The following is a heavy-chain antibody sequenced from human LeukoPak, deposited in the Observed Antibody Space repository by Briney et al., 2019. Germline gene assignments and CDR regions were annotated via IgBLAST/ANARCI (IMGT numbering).Heavy chain of an antibody. CDR2: IYYSGST. CDR3: ARYRAFDI. CDR1: GGSISSSSYY. J-gene: IGHJ3*02. V-gene: IGHV4-39*07. Sequence: SETLSLTCTVSGGSISSSSYYWGWIRQPPGKGLEWIGSIYYSGSTYYNPSLKSRVTISVDTSKNQFSLKLTSVTAADTAVYYCARYRAFDIWGRGTLVTVSS.